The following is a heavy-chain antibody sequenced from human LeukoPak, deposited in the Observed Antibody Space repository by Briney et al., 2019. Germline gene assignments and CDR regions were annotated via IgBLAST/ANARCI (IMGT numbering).Heavy chain of an antibody. D-gene: IGHD3-10*01. CDR3: ARELRRFGELLYTT. V-gene: IGHV4-61*08. CDR1: GGSISSGDYY. CDR2: IYYSGST. J-gene: IGHJ4*02. Sequence: KPSETLSLTCTVSGGSISSGDYYWSWFRQPPGKGLEWIGYIYYSGSTNYNPSLKSRVTISVDTSKNQFSLKLSSVTAADTAVYYCARELRRFGELLYTTWGQGTLVTVSS.